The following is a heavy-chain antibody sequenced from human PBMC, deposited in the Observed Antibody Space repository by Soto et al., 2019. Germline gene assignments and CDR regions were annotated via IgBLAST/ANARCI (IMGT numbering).Heavy chain of an antibody. CDR2: INWNSGSI. V-gene: IGHV3-9*01. J-gene: IGHJ4*02. CDR1: GFTFDDYA. D-gene: IGHD6-6*01. Sequence: EVQLVESGGGLVQPGRSLRLSCAASGFTFDDYAMHWVRQAPGKGLEWVSSINWNSGSIGYADSVEGRFTISRDNAKNSLHLQMNSLRAEDTALYYCAKDDYSSSSGMDYWGQGTLVTVSS. CDR3: AKDDYSSSSGMDY.